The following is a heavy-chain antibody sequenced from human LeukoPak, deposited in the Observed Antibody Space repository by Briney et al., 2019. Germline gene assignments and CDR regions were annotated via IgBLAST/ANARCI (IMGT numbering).Heavy chain of an antibody. V-gene: IGHV4-4*02. Sequence: PGGSLRLSCAASGFTFSSYDMSWVRQAPGKGLEWIRHIHHSGTTYYNPSLKSRVTISIDKSKNQFSLKLTSVTAADTAVYYCTRWVDVWGQGTAVTVSS. J-gene: IGHJ6*02. CDR3: TRWVDV. CDR2: IHHSGTT. CDR1: GFTFSSYDM.